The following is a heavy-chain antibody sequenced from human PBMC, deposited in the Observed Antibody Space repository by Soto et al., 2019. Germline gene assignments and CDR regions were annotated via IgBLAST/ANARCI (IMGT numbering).Heavy chain of an antibody. CDR2: IIPYFVTP. CDR1: GGSFTNCA. CDR3: PRQRDYRATAVQGYFNQ. J-gene: IGHJ1*01. Sequence: SVKVSCRASGGSFTNCAINWVRQAPGQGLEWMGAIIPYFVTPTYAQMFQGRVTITADKSTSTGHMELSTLTSEDTAVYSCPRQRDYRATAVQGYFNQWRQGTLVIVCS. D-gene: IGHD1-1*01. V-gene: IGHV1-69*06.